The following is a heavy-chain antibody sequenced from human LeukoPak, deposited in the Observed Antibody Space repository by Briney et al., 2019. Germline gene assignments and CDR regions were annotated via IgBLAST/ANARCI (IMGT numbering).Heavy chain of an antibody. J-gene: IGHJ4*02. CDR2: INPNSGGT. CDR1: GYTFTGYY. Sequence: ASVTVSCKASGYTFTGYYMHWVRQAPGQGLEWMGWINPNSGGTNYAQKFQGRVTMTRDTSISTAYMELSRLRSDDTAVYYCARVRVTMVRGVIDLGYWGQGTLVTVSS. V-gene: IGHV1-2*02. CDR3: ARVRVTMVRGVIDLGY. D-gene: IGHD3-10*01.